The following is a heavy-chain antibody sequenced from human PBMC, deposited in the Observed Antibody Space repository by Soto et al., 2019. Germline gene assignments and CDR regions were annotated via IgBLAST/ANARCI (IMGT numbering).Heavy chain of an antibody. CDR1: GYAFSHNA. J-gene: IGHJ5*02. CDR2: MNPNSGNG. D-gene: IGHD6-19*01. Sequence: VASVKVSCKASGYAFSHNAISWVRQSTGQGLEWMGWMNPNSGNGGYAKKFQGRVTMTRDTSPSTAYMELSSRASDEKAIYYRTAVATSITLISFHPCGQETLIT. V-gene: IGHV1-8*01. CDR3: TAVATSITLISFHP.